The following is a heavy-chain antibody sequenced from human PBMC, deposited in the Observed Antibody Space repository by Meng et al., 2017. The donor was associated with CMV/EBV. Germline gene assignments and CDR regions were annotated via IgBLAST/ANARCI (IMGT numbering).Heavy chain of an antibody. Sequence: GSLRLSCTVSGYSISSGYYWGWIRQPPGKGLESIGSIYHSGSTYYNPSLKSRVTISVDTSKNQFSLKLSSVTAADTAVYYCARDQLTGMDVWGQGTTVTVSS. CDR2: IYHSGST. CDR1: GYSISSGYY. J-gene: IGHJ6*02. CDR3: ARDQLTGMDV. D-gene: IGHD2-2*01. V-gene: IGHV4-38-2*02.